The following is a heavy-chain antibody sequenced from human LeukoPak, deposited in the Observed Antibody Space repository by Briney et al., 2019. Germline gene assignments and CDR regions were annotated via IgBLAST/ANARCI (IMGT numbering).Heavy chain of an antibody. J-gene: IGHJ4*02. D-gene: IGHD5-24*01. CDR1: GGTFSSYA. Sequence: GASVKVSCKASGGTFSSYAISWVRQAPGQGLEWMGWINTNTGNPTYAQGFTGRFVFSLDTSVSTAYLQISSLKAEDTAVYYCARDPVDGWLQLDQLDYWGQGTLVTVSS. CDR3: ARDPVDGWLQLDQLDY. V-gene: IGHV7-4-1*02. CDR2: INTNTGNP.